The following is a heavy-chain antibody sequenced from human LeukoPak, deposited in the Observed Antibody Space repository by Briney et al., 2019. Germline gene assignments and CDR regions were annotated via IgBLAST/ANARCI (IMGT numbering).Heavy chain of an antibody. Sequence: GESLRLSCAASGFTFSSFEMNWVRQAQGKGLELVSYISSAGGTIYYADSVKGRFTVSRDNAKNSLYLQMNSLRAEDTAVYYCARVGDLTYYDILTGFYTPPTPAPSSDVWGQGTTVTVSS. CDR1: GFTFSSFE. J-gene: IGHJ6*02. CDR3: ARVGDLTYYDILTGFYTPPTPAPSSDV. V-gene: IGHV3-48*03. CDR2: ISSAGGTI. D-gene: IGHD3-9*01.